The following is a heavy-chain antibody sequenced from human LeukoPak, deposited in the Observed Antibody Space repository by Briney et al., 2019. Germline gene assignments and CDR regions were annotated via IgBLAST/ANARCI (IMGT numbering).Heavy chain of an antibody. CDR1: GGSISSSNW. CDR3: ATSRTNVIWFGELNYYYGMDV. V-gene: IGHV4-4*02. D-gene: IGHD3-10*01. J-gene: IGHJ6*02. CDR2: IYHSGST. Sequence: SETLSLTCAVSGGSISSSNWWSWVRQPPGKGLEWIGEIYHSGSTNYNPSLKSRVTISVDKSKNQFSLKLSSVTAADTVVYYCATSRTNVIWFGELNYYYGMDVWGQGTTVTVSS.